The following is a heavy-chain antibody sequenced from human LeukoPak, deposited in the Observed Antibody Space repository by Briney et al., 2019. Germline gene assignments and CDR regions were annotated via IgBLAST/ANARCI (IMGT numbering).Heavy chain of an antibody. V-gene: IGHV4-61*01. D-gene: IGHD1-26*01. J-gene: IGHJ4*02. CDR1: GGSVSSRTYY. CDR2: IYSSGST. CDR3: SRESGPFCPFGH. Sequence: PSETLSLTCTVSGGSVSSRTYYWSWIRQPPGKGLEWIGYIYSSGSTNYNPSLKSRVTISVDTSKNHLYLNLASVTAADTAVYYCSRESGPFCPFGHWGQGTLVAVTS.